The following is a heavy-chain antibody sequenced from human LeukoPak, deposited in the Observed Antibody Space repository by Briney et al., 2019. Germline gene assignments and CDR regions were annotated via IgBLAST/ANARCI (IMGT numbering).Heavy chain of an antibody. CDR1: GYTFTGYY. J-gene: IGHJ6*03. CDR2: INPNSGGT. V-gene: IGHV1-2*02. D-gene: IGHD1-7*01. CDR3: VTGTTYYYHMDV. Sequence: ASVKFSCKASGYTFTGYYMHWVRQAPGQGLEWMGWINPNSGGTNYAQKFQGRVTMTRDTYISKAYMELSRLRSDDTAVYYCVTGTTYYYHMDVWGKGTTVTVSS.